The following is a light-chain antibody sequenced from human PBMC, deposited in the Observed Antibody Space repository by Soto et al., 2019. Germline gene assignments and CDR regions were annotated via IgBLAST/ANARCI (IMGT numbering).Light chain of an antibody. CDR1: RSDVGGYNY. CDR2: DVS. CDR3: SSYTSSSSGV. J-gene: IGLJ3*02. Sequence: QSALTQPASVSGSPGQSITISCTGTRSDVGGYNYVSWYQQHPGKAPQLMIYDVSNRPSGVSNRFSGSKSGNTASLTISGLQAEDEADYYCSSYTSSSSGVFGGGTKLTVL. V-gene: IGLV2-14*01.